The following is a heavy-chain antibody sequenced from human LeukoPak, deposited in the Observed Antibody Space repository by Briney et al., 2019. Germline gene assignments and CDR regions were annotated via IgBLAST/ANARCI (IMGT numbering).Heavy chain of an antibody. J-gene: IGHJ4*02. CDR3: ASGHIAVDY. V-gene: IGHV3-66*01. D-gene: IGHD6-19*01. Sequence: GGSLRLSCAASGFTFSSYAMSWVRQAPGKGLEWVSVIYSGGSTYYSDSVKGRFTISRDNSKNTLYLQMNSLRAEDTAVYYCASGHIAVDYWGQGTLVTVSS. CDR2: IYSGGST. CDR1: GFTFSSYA.